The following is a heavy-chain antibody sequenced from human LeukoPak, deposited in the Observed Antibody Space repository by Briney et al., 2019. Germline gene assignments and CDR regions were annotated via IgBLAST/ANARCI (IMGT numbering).Heavy chain of an antibody. J-gene: IGHJ6*03. V-gene: IGHV4-4*02. Sequence: PSETLSLTCAVSGGSLSSGNWWTWVRPSPGKGLEWIGEIHHGGTTNYNPSLKSRVTISVDKPKNQFSLKLRSVTAADTAVYYCAKKDYYYMDVWGKGTTVTVSS. CDR1: GGSLSSGNW. CDR2: IHHGGTT. CDR3: AKKDYYYMDV.